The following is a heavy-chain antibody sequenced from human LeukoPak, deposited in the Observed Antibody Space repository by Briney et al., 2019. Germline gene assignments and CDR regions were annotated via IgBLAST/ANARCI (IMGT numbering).Heavy chain of an antibody. V-gene: IGHV3-23*01. Sequence: PGGSLRLSCAASGFIFSTYAMSWVRQAPGKGLEWVSAISGADYTTYYADSVKGRFSISRDNSKNTLYLQMNSLRAEDTAVYYCAKDEYPGQWQTRRWFDPWGQGTLVTVSS. D-gene: IGHD6-19*01. CDR3: AKDEYPGQWQTRRWFDP. CDR1: GFIFSTYA. CDR2: ISGADYTT. J-gene: IGHJ5*02.